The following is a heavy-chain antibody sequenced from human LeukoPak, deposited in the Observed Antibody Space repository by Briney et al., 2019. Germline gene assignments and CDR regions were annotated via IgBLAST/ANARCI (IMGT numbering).Heavy chain of an antibody. D-gene: IGHD3-22*01. J-gene: IGHJ4*02. V-gene: IGHV3-23*01. CDR3: AKLGDRSGYGRLDY. Sequence: GGSLRLSCAASGFTFSSHAMTWVRQAPGKGLEWVSSITGSGGRAYYADSVRGRFTISRDNSKNTLYLQMNSLRAEDTADTGVYYGAKLGDRSGYGRLDYWGQGTLVTVSS. CDR2: ITGSGGRA. CDR1: GFTFSSHA.